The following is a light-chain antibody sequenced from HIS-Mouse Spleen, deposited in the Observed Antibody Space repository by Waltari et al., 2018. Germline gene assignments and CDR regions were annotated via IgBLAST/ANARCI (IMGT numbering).Light chain of an antibody. J-gene: IGKJ3*01. CDR3: QQYNNWPFT. V-gene: IGKV3-15*01. CDR1: QSVSSN. CDR2: GAS. Sequence: EIVMTPSPATLSVSPGERATLSCRASQSVSSNLAWYQQKPGQAPRLLIYGASTRATGIPARFSGSGSGTEFTLTISSMQSEDFAVYYCQQYNNWPFTFGPGTKVDIK.